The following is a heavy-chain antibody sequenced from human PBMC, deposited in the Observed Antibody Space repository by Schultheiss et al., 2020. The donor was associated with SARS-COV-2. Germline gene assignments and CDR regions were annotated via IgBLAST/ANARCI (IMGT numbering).Heavy chain of an antibody. CDR1: GYTFTGYY. CDR2: INPNSGGT. J-gene: IGHJ5*02. Sequence: ASVKVSCKASGYTFTGYYIHWVRQAPGQGLEWMGRINPNSGGTKYAQKFQGRVTMTRDTSISTAYMELSRLTSDDTAVYYCARDFHSSYENWFDPWGQGTLVTVSS. D-gene: IGHD5-12*01. CDR3: ARDFHSSYENWFDP. V-gene: IGHV1-2*06.